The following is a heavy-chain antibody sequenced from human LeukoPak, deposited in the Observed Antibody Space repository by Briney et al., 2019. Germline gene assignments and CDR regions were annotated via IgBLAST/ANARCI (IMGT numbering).Heavy chain of an antibody. CDR2: ISSTGGTT. Sequence: GGSLRLSCAAPGITFSGYGMSWVRQAPGKGLEWVSSISSTGGTTYYADSVKGRFTISRDNAKNSLYLQMNSLRAEDTAVYYCAELGITMIGGVWGKGTTVTISS. D-gene: IGHD3-10*02. CDR1: GITFSGYG. J-gene: IGHJ6*04. V-gene: IGHV3-48*03. CDR3: AELGITMIGGV.